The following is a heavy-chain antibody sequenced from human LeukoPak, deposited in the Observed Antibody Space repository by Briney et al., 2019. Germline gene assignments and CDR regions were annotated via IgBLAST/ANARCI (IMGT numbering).Heavy chain of an antibody. CDR2: IYYSGST. V-gene: IGHV4-59*08. CDR1: GGSISSYY. CDR3: ARGAHYSSSPFDY. Sequence: SETLSLTCTVSGGSISSYYWSWIRQPPGKGLEWIGYIYYSGSTNYNPSLKSRVTISVDTSKNQFSLKLSSVTAADTAVYYCARGAHYSSSPFDYWGQGTLVTVSS. D-gene: IGHD6-13*01. J-gene: IGHJ4*02.